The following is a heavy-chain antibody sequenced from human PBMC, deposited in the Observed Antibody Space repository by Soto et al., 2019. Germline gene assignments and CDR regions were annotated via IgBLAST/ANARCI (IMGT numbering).Heavy chain of an antibody. J-gene: IGHJ2*01. CDR2: IFPSGAT. Sequence: QVQLQESGPGLVKPSQTLSLMCTVSGAPISGGDYHWSWIRQPPGKGLEWIGCIFPSGATHYNSSLGSRITMSFETSKRHFSLKLTSVTAADTAVYFCARASAAKRYFDLWGRGTLVTVSS. CDR3: ARASAAKRYFDL. CDR1: GAPISGGDYH. V-gene: IGHV4-30-4*01. D-gene: IGHD5-18*01.